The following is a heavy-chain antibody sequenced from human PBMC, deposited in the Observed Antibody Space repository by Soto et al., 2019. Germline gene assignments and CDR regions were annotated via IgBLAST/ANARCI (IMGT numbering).Heavy chain of an antibody. J-gene: IGHJ4*02. CDR3: ARCNYYFLSGYASTFDY. CDR1: GFTCSSYA. V-gene: IGHV3-23*01. D-gene: IGHD3-3*01. CDR2: ISGSGGRT. Sequence: GGSLTLSSPPSGFTCSSYAMSWVRQAPGKGLEWVSDISGSGGRTYYADSVKSRFTIYRDNSNNTLYLQMNILRADDTPVYYCARCNYYFLSGYASTFDYCVQVPLVDV.